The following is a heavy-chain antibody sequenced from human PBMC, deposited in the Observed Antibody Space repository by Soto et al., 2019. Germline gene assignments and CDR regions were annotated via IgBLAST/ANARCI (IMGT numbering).Heavy chain of an antibody. D-gene: IGHD3-22*01. V-gene: IGHV3-23*01. CDR2: ISGSGGST. CDR3: AKDWDYSYDSSGYLDY. J-gene: IGHJ4*02. Sequence: PGGSLRLSCAASGFTFSSYAMSWVRQAPGKGLEWVSAISGSGGSTYYADSVKGRFTIPRDNSKNTLYLQMNSLRAEDTAVYYCAKDWDYSYDSSGYLDYWGQGTLVTVSS. CDR1: GFTFSSYA.